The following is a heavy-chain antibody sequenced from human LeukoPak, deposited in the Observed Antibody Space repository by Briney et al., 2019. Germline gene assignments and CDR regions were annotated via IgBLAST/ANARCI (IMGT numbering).Heavy chain of an antibody. CDR1: GGSLSSYY. D-gene: IGHD2-2*01. CDR2: VYCSGTT. J-gene: IGHJ6*03. Sequence: PSETLSLTCTVSGGSLSSYYWSWIRQPPGKGLEWIGYVYCSGTTNYNPSLKSRVTISLDMSKNQFSLKLSSVTAADTAVYYCARTTEGYCSSTRCYGFDYYYYMDVWGKGTTVTISS. V-gene: IGHV4-59*01. CDR3: ARTTEGYCSSTRCYGFDYYYYMDV.